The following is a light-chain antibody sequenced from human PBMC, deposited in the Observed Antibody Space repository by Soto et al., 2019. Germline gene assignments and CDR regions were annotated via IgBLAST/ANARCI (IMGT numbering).Light chain of an antibody. V-gene: IGKV3-20*01. J-gene: IGKJ2*01. CDR1: QSVSSSY. CDR2: GAS. Sequence: EIVLTQSPGTLSLSPGERVTLSCRASQSVSSSYLAWYQQKPGQAPRLLIYGASSRATGIPDRFSGSVSGTDFTLTISRLEPEDFAVYYCQQYDSSPYTFGQGTKLEIK. CDR3: QQYDSSPYT.